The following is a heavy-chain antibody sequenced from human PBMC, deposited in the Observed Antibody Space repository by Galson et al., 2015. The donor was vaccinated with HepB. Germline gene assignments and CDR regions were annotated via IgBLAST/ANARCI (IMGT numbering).Heavy chain of an antibody. Sequence: SVKVSCKVSGYTLTELSMRWVRQAPGKGLEWMGGFDPEDGETIYAQKFQGRVTMTEDTSTDTAYMELSSLRSEDTAVYYCAAARIMVVPAAMPDNWFDPWGQGTLVTVSS. V-gene: IGHV1-24*01. CDR3: AAARIMVVPAAMPDNWFDP. CDR1: GYTLTELS. CDR2: FDPEDGET. J-gene: IGHJ5*02. D-gene: IGHD2-2*01.